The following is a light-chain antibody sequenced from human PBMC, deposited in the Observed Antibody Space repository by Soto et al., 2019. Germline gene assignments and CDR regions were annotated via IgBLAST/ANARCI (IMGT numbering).Light chain of an antibody. Sequence: QSVLTQPRSASGSPGQSITISCTGTSSDVGGYNYVSWYQQHPAKAPKLIIFDVSKRPSGVPNRFSGSKSGNTASLTISGLRAEDEADYYCCSYVGRNTYVFGNGTKLTVL. J-gene: IGLJ1*01. CDR2: DVS. V-gene: IGLV2-11*01. CDR3: CSYVGRNTYV. CDR1: SSDVGGYNY.